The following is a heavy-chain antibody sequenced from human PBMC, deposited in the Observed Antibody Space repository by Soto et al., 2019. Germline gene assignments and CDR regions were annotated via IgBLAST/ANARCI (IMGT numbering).Heavy chain of an antibody. Sequence: GESLKISCKGSGYSFTSYWIGWVRQMPGKGLEWMGIIYPGDSDTRDSPSFQGQVTISADKSISTAYLQWSSLKASDTAMYYCARRPLWFLDGMDVWGQGTTVTVSS. J-gene: IGHJ6*02. D-gene: IGHD3-10*01. CDR1: GYSFTSYW. CDR2: IYPGDSDT. V-gene: IGHV5-51*01. CDR3: ARRPLWFLDGMDV.